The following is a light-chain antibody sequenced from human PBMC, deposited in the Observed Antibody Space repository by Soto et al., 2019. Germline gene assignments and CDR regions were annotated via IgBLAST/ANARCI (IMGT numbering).Light chain of an antibody. Sequence: DIQMTQSPSSLSASVGDRVTITCRASHFISTYLNWYQQKPGKAPKFLIYAASTLQGGVPSRFSGSGSGTDYTLNISSLQPEDFATYFCQQRYSVFFTFGQGTRLEIK. CDR2: AAS. V-gene: IGKV1-39*01. J-gene: IGKJ5*01. CDR3: QQRYSVFFT. CDR1: HFISTY.